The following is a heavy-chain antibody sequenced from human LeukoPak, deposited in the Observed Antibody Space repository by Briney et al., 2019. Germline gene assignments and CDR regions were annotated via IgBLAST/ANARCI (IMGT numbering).Heavy chain of an antibody. CDR3: ARNENSGWGYFDY. CDR1: GFTFSSNW. CDR2: IKPDGSAQ. Sequence: GGSLRLSCATSGFTFSSNWMSWVRHVPGRGLDWVANIKPDGSAQYYAASVKGRFTISRDNSKDTLYLQMNSLRAEDTAVYYCARNENSGWGYFDYWGQGTLVTVSS. V-gene: IGHV3-7*03. D-gene: IGHD5-12*01. J-gene: IGHJ4*02.